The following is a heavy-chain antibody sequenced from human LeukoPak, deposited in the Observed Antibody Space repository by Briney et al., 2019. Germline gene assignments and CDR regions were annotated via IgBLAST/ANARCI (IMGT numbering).Heavy chain of an antibody. CDR2: INSDGSTT. Sequence: GGSLRLSCAASGFTFSSYWMHWVRQAPGKGLVWVSRINSDGSTTNYADSVQGRFTISRDNAKNTLYLQMNSLRAEDTAMYFCAGGGDAGSNFDYWGQGTLVTVSS. CDR3: AGGGDAGSNFDY. D-gene: IGHD2-21*02. J-gene: IGHJ4*02. V-gene: IGHV3-74*01. CDR1: GFTFSSYW.